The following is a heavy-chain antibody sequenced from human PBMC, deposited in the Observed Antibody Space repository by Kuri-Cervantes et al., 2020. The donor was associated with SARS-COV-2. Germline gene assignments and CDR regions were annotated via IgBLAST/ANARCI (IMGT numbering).Heavy chain of an antibody. CDR3: ARMYNWNYGYLDDY. CDR2: ISSSSSYI. CDR1: GGSISSVDHY. J-gene: IGHJ4*02. Sequence: ETLSLTCTVSGGSISSVDHYWSWVRQAPGKGLEWVSSISSSSSYIYYADSVKGRFTISRDNAKNSLYLQMNSLRAEDTAVYYCARMYNWNYGYLDDYWGQGTLVTVSS. V-gene: IGHV3-21*01. D-gene: IGHD1-7*01.